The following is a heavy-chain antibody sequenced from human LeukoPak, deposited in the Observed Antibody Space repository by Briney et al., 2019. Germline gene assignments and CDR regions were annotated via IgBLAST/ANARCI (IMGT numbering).Heavy chain of an antibody. V-gene: IGHV4-4*09. D-gene: IGHD3-3*01. Sequence: SETLPLTCTVSGGSLSSYCWSWVRQPPGKGLEWIGYIYTSGSTDYNPSLKSRVTMSVDTSKNQLSMELRFLTAADTAVYYCATSYDAKTAPYDLWGQGTQVTVSS. CDR1: GGSLSSYC. CDR2: IYTSGST. CDR3: ATSYDAKTAPYDL. J-gene: IGHJ5*02.